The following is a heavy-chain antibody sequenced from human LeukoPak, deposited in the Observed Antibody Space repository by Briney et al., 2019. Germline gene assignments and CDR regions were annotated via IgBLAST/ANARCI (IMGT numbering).Heavy chain of an antibody. D-gene: IGHD6-19*01. CDR3: ASSNSGSQYNWFDP. V-gene: IGHV4-39*07. Sequence: SSETLSLTCTVSGGSISSSSYYWGWIRQPPGKGLEWIGSIYYSGSTYYNPSLKSRVTISVDTSKNQFSLKLSSVTAADTAVYYCASSNSGSQYNWFDPWGQGTLVTVSS. J-gene: IGHJ5*02. CDR2: IYYSGST. CDR1: GGSISSSSYY.